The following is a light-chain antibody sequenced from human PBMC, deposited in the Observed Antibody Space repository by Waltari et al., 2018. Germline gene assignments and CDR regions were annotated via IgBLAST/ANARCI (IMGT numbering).Light chain of an antibody. V-gene: IGKV1D-8*01. CDR2: AAA. Sequence: VIWMTQSPSLLSASTGDRVTISCRMSQGIRSYLAWYQQKPGKAPELLIYAAATLQSGVPSRFSGSGSGTDFTLTISCLQSEDFATYYCQQYYSFPPTFGGGTKVEIK. CDR1: QGIRSY. CDR3: QQYYSFPPT. J-gene: IGKJ4*01.